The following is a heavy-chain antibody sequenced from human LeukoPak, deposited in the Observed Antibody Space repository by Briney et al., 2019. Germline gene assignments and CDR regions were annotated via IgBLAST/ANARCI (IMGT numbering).Heavy chain of an antibody. CDR2: INHSGST. D-gene: IGHD2-2*01. CDR1: GGSFSGYY. CDR3: ARRYCSSTSCLGFDP. J-gene: IGHJ5*02. V-gene: IGHV4-34*01. Sequence: SETLSLTCAVYGGSFSGYYWSWIRQPPGKGLEGIGEINHSGSTNYNPSLKSQVTISVDTSKNQFSLKLSSVTAADTAVYYCARRYCSSTSCLGFDPWGQGTLVTVSS.